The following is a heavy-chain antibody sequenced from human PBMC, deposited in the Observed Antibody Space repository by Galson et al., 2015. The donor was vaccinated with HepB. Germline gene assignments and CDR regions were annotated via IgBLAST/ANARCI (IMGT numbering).Heavy chain of an antibody. CDR2: IYSGGST. Sequence: SLRLSCAASGFTVSSNYMSWVRQAPGKGLEWVSVIYSGGSTYYADSVKGRFTISRDNSKNTLYLQMNSLRAEDTAVYYCARVYYYGSVETTKSDYWGQGTLVTVSS. J-gene: IGHJ4*02. CDR1: GFTVSSNY. V-gene: IGHV3-66*01. CDR3: ARVYYYGSVETTKSDY. D-gene: IGHD3-10*01.